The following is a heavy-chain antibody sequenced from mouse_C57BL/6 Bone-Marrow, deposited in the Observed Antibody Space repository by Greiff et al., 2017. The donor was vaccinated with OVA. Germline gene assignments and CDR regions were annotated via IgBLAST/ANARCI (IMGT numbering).Heavy chain of an antibody. D-gene: IGHD2-3*01. CDR1: GYTLTSYW. CDR3: ARGLLKDY. Sequence: VQLQQPGAELVRPGTSVKLSCKASGYTLTSYWMHWVKQRPGQGLEWIGVIDPSDSYTNYNQKFKGKATLTVDTSSSTAYMQLSSLTSEDSAVYYCARGLLKDYWGQGTTLTVSS. V-gene: IGHV1-59*01. CDR2: IDPSDSYT. J-gene: IGHJ2*01.